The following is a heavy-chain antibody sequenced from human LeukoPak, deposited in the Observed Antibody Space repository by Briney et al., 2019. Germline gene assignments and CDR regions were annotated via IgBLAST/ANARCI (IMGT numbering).Heavy chain of an antibody. CDR1: GYTFTSYD. CDR3: ARRYCSGGSCYPPTD. Sequence: GASLKVSCKASGYTFTSYDINWVRQAAGQGLEWMGWMNPKSGNTAYAQKFQGKVTMTRNTSISTAYMELSSLRSEDTAVYYCARRYCSGGSCYPPTDWGQGTLVTVSS. J-gene: IGHJ4*02. D-gene: IGHD2-15*01. V-gene: IGHV1-8*01. CDR2: MNPKSGNT.